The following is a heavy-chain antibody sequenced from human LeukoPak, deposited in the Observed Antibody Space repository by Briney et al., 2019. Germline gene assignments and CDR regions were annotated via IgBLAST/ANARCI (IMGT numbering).Heavy chain of an antibody. CDR1: GFTFSSYA. Sequence: PGRSLRLSCAASGFTFSSYAMSWVRQAPGKGLEWVSAISGSGGSTYYADSVKGRFTISRDNSKNTLYLQMNSLKAEDTAVYYCAKGLSSGWAYWGQGTLVTVSS. D-gene: IGHD6-19*01. CDR2: ISGSGGST. V-gene: IGHV3-23*01. CDR3: AKGLSSGWAY. J-gene: IGHJ4*02.